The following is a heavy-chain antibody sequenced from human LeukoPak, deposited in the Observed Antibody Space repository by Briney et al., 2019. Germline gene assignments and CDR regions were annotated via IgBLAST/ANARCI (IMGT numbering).Heavy chain of an antibody. CDR2: IYHSGST. CDR1: AGSFSGYC. Sequence: SETLSLTSAVYAGSFSGYCCGWIRPPPAKGGEWIGSIYHSGSTYYNASLKSRVTISVDTSNNQFSLKLSTVTAADTAVYYCARDPSPYSSGSYWGQGTLVTVSS. CDR3: ARDPSPYSSGSY. V-gene: IGHV4-38-2*02. J-gene: IGHJ4*02. D-gene: IGHD6-25*01.